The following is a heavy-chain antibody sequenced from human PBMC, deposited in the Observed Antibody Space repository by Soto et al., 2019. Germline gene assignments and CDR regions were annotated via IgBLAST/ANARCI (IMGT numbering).Heavy chain of an antibody. V-gene: IGHV1-69*13. CDR3: ARDNRYDYVWGSYRYTPEYGYYYYGMDV. CDR2: IIPIFGTA. D-gene: IGHD3-16*02. Sequence: SVKVSCKASGGTFSSYAISWVRQAPGQGLEWMGGIIPIFGTANYAQKFQGRVTITADESTSTAYMELSSLRSEDTAVYYCARDNRYDYVWGSYRYTPEYGYYYYGMDVWG. CDR1: GGTFSSYA. J-gene: IGHJ6*02.